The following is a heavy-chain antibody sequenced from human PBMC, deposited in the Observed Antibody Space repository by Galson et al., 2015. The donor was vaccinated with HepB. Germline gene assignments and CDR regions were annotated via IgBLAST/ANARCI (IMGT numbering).Heavy chain of an antibody. CDR1: GFNIDNYY. CDR2: ISKHGNDM. V-gene: IGHV3-21*06. CDR3: AKDFHNYGMDV. J-gene: IGHJ6*02. Sequence: SLRLSCAASGFNIDNYYMNWVRQAPGKGLEWVSSISKHGNDMQYAVSVRGRFTISIDIAKNSLFPQMNSLGVEDTAIYYCAKDFHNYGMDVWGHGTTVTVSS. D-gene: IGHD5-24*01.